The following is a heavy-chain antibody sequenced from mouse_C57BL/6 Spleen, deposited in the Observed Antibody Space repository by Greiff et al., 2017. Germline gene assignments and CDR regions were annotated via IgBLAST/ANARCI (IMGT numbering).Heavy chain of an antibody. CDR1: GYAFSSSW. Sequence: QVQLQQSGPELVKPGASVKISCKASGYAFSSSWMNWVKQRPGKGLEWIGRIYPGDGDTNYNGKFKGKATMTADKSSSTAYMQLISLTSEASAVYFCARSGDWDPFDYWGQGTTLTVSS. D-gene: IGHD4-1*01. CDR3: ARSGDWDPFDY. J-gene: IGHJ2*01. V-gene: IGHV1-82*01. CDR2: IYPGDGDT.